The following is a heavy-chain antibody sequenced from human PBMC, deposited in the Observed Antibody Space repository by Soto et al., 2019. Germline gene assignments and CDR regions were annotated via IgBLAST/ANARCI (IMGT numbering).Heavy chain of an antibody. D-gene: IGHD6-13*01. CDR3: ARVEQQLPGHDYGMDV. CDR1: GGSISSGGYY. Sequence: QVQLQESGPGLVKPSQTLSLTCTVSGGSISSGGYYWSWIRQHPGKGLEWIGYIYYSGSTYYNPSLKSRVTISVDTSKNLFSLKLSSVTAADTAVYYCARVEQQLPGHDYGMDVWGQGTTVTVSS. CDR2: IYYSGST. J-gene: IGHJ6*02. V-gene: IGHV4-31*03.